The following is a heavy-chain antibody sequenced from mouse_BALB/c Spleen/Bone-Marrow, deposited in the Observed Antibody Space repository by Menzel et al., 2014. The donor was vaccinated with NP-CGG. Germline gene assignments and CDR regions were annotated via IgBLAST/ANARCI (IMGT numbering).Heavy chain of an antibody. J-gene: IGHJ4*01. CDR1: GYSITSDYA. V-gene: IGHV3-2*02. Sequence: EVKLVESGPGLVKPSQSLSLTCTVTGYSITSDYALNWIRQFPGNKLEWMGYISYSGSTSYNQSLKSRVSITRETSKNQFFLQLNSVTTEDTATYDCARYYGNYYYAMDYWGQGTSVTVSS. D-gene: IGHD2-1*01. CDR2: ISYSGST. CDR3: ARYYGNYYYAMDY.